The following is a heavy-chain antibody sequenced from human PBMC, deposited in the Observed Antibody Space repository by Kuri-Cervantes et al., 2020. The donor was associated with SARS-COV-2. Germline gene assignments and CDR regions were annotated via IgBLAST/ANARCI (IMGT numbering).Heavy chain of an antibody. D-gene: IGHD3-10*01. V-gene: IGHV4-34*01. CDR2: INHSGST. J-gene: IGHJ4*02. Sequence: GSLRLSCAVHGGSFSGYYWSWIRQPPGKGLEWIGEINHSGSTNYNPSLKSRVTISVDTSKNQFSLKLSSVTAADTAVYYCARSAVRMVRGVIHYWGQGTLVTVSS. CDR3: ARSAVRMVRGVIHY. CDR1: GGSFSGYY.